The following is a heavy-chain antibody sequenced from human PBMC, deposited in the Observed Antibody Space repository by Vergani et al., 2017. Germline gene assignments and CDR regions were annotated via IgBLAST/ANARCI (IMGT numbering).Heavy chain of an antibody. V-gene: IGHV3-33*01. Sequence: VQLVESGGGLVQPGRSLRLSCAASGFTFSSYGMHWVRQAPGKGLEWVAVIWYDGSNKYYADSVEGRFTISRDNSKNTLYLQMNSLRAEDTAEYYCAREALDYDAVDIWGQGTMVTVSS. D-gene: IGHD3-3*02. CDR1: GFTFSSYG. CDR3: AREALDYDAVDI. J-gene: IGHJ3*02. CDR2: IWYDGSNK.